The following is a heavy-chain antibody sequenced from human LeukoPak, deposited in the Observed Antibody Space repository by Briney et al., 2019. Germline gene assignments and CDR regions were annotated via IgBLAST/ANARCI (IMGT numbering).Heavy chain of an antibody. CDR2: INQDAGTT. CDR1: GFSFTSYW. V-gene: IGHV3-7*01. J-gene: IGHJ3*02. CDR3: ARDPGWSSFDI. D-gene: IGHD2-15*01. Sequence: GGSLRLSCVASGFSFTSYWMSWVRQAPGKGLEFVANINQDAGTTNYVDSVKGRFTTSRDNAENSLYLQMSSLRAEDTALYYCARDPGWSSFDIWGQGIMVTVSS.